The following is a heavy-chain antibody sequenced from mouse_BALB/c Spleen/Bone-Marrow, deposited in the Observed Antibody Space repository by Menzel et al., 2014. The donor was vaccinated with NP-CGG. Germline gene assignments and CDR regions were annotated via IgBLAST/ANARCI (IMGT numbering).Heavy chain of an antibody. CDR1: GYTFTNYW. D-gene: IGHD1-2*01. Sequence: VQLQQSGAELVRPGTSVKISCKASGYTFTNYWLGWVKQRPGHGLEWIGDIYPGGGYTNYNEKFKGKATLTADTSSSTAYMQLSSLPSEDSAVYCSARNYGCAMDDRGQGTSVTVSS. CDR3: ARNYGCAMDD. V-gene: IGHV1-63*02. J-gene: IGHJ4*01. CDR2: IYPGGGYT.